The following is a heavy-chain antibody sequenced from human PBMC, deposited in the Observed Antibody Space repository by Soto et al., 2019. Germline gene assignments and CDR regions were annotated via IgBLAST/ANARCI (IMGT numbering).Heavy chain of an antibody. CDR1: GFTFSSYG. D-gene: IGHD3-3*01. V-gene: IGHV3-30*18. Sequence: PGGSLRLSCAASGFTFSSYGMHWVRQAPGKGLEWVAVISYDGSNKYYADSVKGRFTISRDNSKNTLYLQMNSLRAEDTAVYYCAKMPDPSIFGVVIGSFYYYYGMDVWGQGTTVTVSS. CDR3: AKMPDPSIFGVVIGSFYYYYGMDV. J-gene: IGHJ6*02. CDR2: ISYDGSNK.